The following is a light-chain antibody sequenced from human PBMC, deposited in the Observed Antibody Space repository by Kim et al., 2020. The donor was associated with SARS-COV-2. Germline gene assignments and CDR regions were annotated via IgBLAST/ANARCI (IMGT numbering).Light chain of an antibody. Sequence: VSPCASATLSCRASQSVRSLLAWYHQQPGQAPRLLIYGAFTRATGVPARFSGSGSGTEFTLTISSLQSEDSAVYYCQQYANWPLAFGQGTKVDIK. V-gene: IGKV3-15*01. CDR3: QQYANWPLA. J-gene: IGKJ1*01. CDR2: GAF. CDR1: QSVRSL.